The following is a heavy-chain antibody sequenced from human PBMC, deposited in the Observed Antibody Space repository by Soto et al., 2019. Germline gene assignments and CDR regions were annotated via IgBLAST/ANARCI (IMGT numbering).Heavy chain of an antibody. J-gene: IGHJ5*02. Sequence: PSETLSLTCAFSGGSISSGGYSWSWIRQPPGKGLEWIGYIYHSGSTYYNPSLKSRVTISVDRSKNQFSLKLSSVTAADTAVYYCASEYSGSLHVASWSHLWGQAPLVTGSS. V-gene: IGHV4-30-2*01. D-gene: IGHD1-26*01. CDR2: IYHSGST. CDR3: ASEYSGSLHVASWSHL. CDR1: GGSISSGGYS.